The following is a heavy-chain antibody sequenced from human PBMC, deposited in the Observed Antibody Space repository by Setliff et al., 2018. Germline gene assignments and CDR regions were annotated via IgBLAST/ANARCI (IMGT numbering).Heavy chain of an antibody. Sequence: PSETLSLTCTVSGGSFSTYYWSWIRQAPGKGPEWIGHVYYTGSTTYNPSLKSRVTISLDTSQNQFSLKVNSVTAADTAVYYCAASRVPATGLVNYWGQGTLVTVSS. CDR3: AASRVPATGLVNY. D-gene: IGHD3-9*01. V-gene: IGHV4-59*01. CDR2: VYYTGST. J-gene: IGHJ4*02. CDR1: GGSFSTYY.